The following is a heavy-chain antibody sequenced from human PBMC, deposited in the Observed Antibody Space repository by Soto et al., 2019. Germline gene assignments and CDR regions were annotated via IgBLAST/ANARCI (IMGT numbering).Heavy chain of an antibody. CDR1: GGPFSGYY. CDR2: INDSGST. Sequence: SETLSLTCDVYGGPFSGYYCTWVRQPPGKGLEWIGEINDSGSTNYNPSLNSRVTISVDTSKNQFHLKLSSVTAADTAVYYCARGRLVATTPIFDYWGQGTLVTVSS. J-gene: IGHJ4*02. D-gene: IGHD5-12*01. V-gene: IGHV4-34*01. CDR3: ARGRLVATTPIFDY.